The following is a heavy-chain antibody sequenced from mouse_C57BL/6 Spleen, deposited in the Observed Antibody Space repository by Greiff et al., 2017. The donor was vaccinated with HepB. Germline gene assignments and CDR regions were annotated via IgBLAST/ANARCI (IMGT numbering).Heavy chain of an antibody. CDR1: GFTFTDYY. D-gene: IGHD1-1*01. CDR2: IRNKANGYTT. V-gene: IGHV7-3*01. Sequence: EVKVVESGGGLVQPGGSLSLSCAASGFTFTDYYMSWVRRPPGKALEWLGFIRNKANGYTTEYSASVKGRFTISRDNSQSILYLQMNALRAEDSATYYCARYNYGSSPWFAYWGQGTLVTVSA. CDR3: ARYNYGSSPWFAY. J-gene: IGHJ3*01.